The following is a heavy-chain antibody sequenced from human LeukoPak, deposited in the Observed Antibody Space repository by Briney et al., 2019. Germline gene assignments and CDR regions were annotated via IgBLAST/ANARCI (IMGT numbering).Heavy chain of an antibody. CDR2: ISYGGSKT. Sequence: AGRSLRLSCAASGFTFSTYAMHWVRQAPGKGLEWVAIISYGGSKTDYADSVKGRFTISRDNSKNTMYLQMNSLRAEDTAVYYCARDLGGTTEVNWFDPWGQGTLVTVSS. CDR3: ARDLGGTTEVNWFDP. V-gene: IGHV3-30*01. CDR1: GFTFSTYA. D-gene: IGHD1-14*01. J-gene: IGHJ5*02.